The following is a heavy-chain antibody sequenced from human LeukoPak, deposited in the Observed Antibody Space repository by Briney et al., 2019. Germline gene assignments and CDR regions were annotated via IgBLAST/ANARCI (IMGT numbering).Heavy chain of an antibody. CDR1: GGSISSSQW. D-gene: IGHD5-12*01. J-gene: IGHJ3*02. Sequence: SETLSLTCAVSGGSISSSQWWSWVRQSPEEGLEWIGEISQSGSTNCNPSLKSRVTISVDTSKNQFSLKLSSVTAADTAVYYCARDQADRYSGYDLGGGDDAFDIWGQGTMVTVSS. V-gene: IGHV4-4*02. CDR3: ARDQADRYSGYDLGGGDDAFDI. CDR2: ISQSGST.